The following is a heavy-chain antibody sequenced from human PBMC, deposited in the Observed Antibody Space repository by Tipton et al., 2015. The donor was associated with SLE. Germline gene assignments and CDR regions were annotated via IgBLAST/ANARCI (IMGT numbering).Heavy chain of an antibody. CDR3: ATPDSGYCSGGSCFLFDY. J-gene: IGHJ4*02. V-gene: IGHV4-39*07. D-gene: IGHD2-15*01. Sequence: TLPLTCTVSGGSISSYYWGWIRQPPGKGLEWIGSIYYSGSTYYNPSLKSRVTISVDTSKNQFSLKLTSVTAADTAVYYCATPDSGYCSGGSCFLFDYWGQGTLVTVSS. CDR2: IYYSGST. CDR1: GGSISSYY.